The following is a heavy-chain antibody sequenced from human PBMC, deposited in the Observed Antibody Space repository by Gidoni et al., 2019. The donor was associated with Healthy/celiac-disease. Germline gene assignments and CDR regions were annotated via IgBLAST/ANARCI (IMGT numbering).Heavy chain of an antibody. D-gene: IGHD6-13*01. CDR2: IKHSGST. J-gene: IGHJ6*02. Sequence: QVQLQQWGAGLLKPSETLSLTCAVYGGSFSGYYWSWIRQPPGKGLEWIGEIKHSGSTNYNTSLKSGVTISVETSKNQFSLKVSSVTAADTDVYYWARKGRRIAAAGTGRGGRYYGMDVWGQGTTVTVSS. CDR1: GGSFSGYY. V-gene: IGHV4-34*01. CDR3: ARKGRRIAAAGTGRGGRYYGMDV.